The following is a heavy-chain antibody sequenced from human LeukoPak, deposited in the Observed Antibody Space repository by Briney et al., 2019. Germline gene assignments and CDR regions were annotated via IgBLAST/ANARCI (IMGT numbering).Heavy chain of an antibody. CDR3: ARDSGERGSGSYLIAY. CDR1: GYTFTDYY. J-gene: IGHJ4*02. D-gene: IGHD3-10*01. CDR2: INPNSDAT. Sequence: ASVKVSCKASGYTFTDYYIHWVRQAPGQGLEWLGWINPNSDATSYAQKFQARVTVTRDTSISAVYLELRSLRSDDTAVYYCARDSGERGSGSYLIAYWGQGTLVTVSS. V-gene: IGHV1-2*02.